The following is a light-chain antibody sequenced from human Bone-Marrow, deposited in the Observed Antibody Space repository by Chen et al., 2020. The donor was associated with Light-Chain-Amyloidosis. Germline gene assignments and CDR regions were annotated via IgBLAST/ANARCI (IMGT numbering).Light chain of an antibody. CDR3: GSYAGSNTGV. J-gene: IGLJ2*01. V-gene: IGLV2-23*02. CDR2: EVN. Sequence: QSALTQPASVSGSPGQSITISCTGSSSDVGNYNLFSWYQQHPGKAPKLMIFEVNKRPSGVSTRCSGSQAGNTASLRISGLLAEDVADYHCGSYAGSNTGVFGGGTKLTVL. CDR1: SSDVGNYNL.